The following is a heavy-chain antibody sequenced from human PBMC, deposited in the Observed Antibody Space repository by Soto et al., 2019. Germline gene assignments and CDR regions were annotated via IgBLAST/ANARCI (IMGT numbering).Heavy chain of an antibody. V-gene: IGHV3-30*18. CDR3: AKLAGSGCYYHDQVDY. J-gene: IGHJ4*02. CDR1: GFTFSSYG. D-gene: IGHD1-26*01. CDR2: ISYDGSNK. Sequence: QVQLVESGGGVVQPGRSLRLSCAASGFTFSSYGMHWVRQAPGKGLEWVAVISYDGSNKYYADSVKGRFTISRDNSKNTLYLQMNSLSAEDTAGYYCAKLAGSGCYYHDQVDYWVQGTLVTVSS.